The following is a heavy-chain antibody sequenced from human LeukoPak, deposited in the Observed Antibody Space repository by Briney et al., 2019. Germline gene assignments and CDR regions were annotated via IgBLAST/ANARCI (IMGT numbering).Heavy chain of an antibody. CDR2: ISGSGGTI. J-gene: IGHJ4*02. CDR1: ELPFSNYA. CDR3: AKGRVLYSSSSTPFDY. D-gene: IGHD6-6*01. Sequence: GGSLSPSFEASELPFSNYAMTWVGQAPGKGLEWVSVISGSGGTIFYADSVKGRFTISRDNSKNTLYLLMNSLTAEDTAVYYCAKGRVLYSSSSTPFDYWGQGTLVTVSS. V-gene: IGHV3-23*01.